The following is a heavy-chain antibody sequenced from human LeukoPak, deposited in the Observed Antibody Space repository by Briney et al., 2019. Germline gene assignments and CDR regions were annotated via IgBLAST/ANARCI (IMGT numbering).Heavy chain of an antibody. J-gene: IGHJ6*03. CDR2: INTNTGNP. V-gene: IGHV7-4-1*02. CDR1: GYTFTSYA. Sequence: ASVKVSCKASGYTFTSYAMNWVRQAPGQGLEWMGWINTNTGNPTYAQGFTGRFVFSLDTSVSTAYLQISSLKAEDTAVYYCARDMFGELLAYYYYYMDVWGKGTTVTVSS. CDR3: ARDMFGELLAYYYYYMDV. D-gene: IGHD3-10*02.